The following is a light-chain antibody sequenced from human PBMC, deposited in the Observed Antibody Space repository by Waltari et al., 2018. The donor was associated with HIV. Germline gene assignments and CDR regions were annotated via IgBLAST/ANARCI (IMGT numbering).Light chain of an antibody. CDR3: LLSYGGVRV. Sequence: VVTQEPSLTVSPGATVTLSCASFSGGVARSHFPYWFQLKPGQPPRNLSYDSDKRHPLTSGRFSGSLAGGRAILTLSGALPEDEAEYFCLLSYGGVRVFGGGTNLTV. CDR2: DSD. J-gene: IGLJ2*01. V-gene: IGLV7-46*01. CDR1: SGGVARSHF.